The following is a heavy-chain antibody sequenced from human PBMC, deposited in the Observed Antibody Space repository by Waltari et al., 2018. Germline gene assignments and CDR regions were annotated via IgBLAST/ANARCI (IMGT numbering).Heavy chain of an antibody. CDR2: MNPNSGNT. V-gene: IGHV1-8*01. D-gene: IGHD2-2*01. J-gene: IGHJ5*02. Sequence: QVQLVQSGAEVKKPGASVKVSCKASGYTFPSYDINWVRQATGQGLEWMGWMNPNSGNTGYAQKFQGRVTMTRNTSISTAYMELSSLRSEDTAVYYCARLLDIVVVPAARRWFDPWGQGTLVTVSS. CDR3: ARLLDIVVVPAARRWFDP. CDR1: GYTFPSYD.